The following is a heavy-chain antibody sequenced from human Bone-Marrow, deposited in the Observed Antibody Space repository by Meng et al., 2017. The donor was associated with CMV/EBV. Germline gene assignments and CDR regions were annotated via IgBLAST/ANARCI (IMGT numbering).Heavy chain of an antibody. CDR1: GFTFSSYA. Sequence: GESLKISCAASGFTFSSYAMSWVRQAPGKGLEWVSAISGSGGSTYYADSVKGRFTISRDNSKNPLYLQMNSLRAEDTAVYYCAKEQGPYYDFWSGYYTTNLGYNWFDPWGQGTLVTVSS. V-gene: IGHV3-23*01. CDR2: ISGSGGST. CDR3: AKEQGPYYDFWSGYYTTNLGYNWFDP. D-gene: IGHD3-3*01. J-gene: IGHJ5*02.